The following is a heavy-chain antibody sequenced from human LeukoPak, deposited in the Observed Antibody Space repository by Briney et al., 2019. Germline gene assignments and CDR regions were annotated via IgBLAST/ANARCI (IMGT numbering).Heavy chain of an antibody. CDR3: ARRIAVAGQDYYYYGMDV. D-gene: IGHD6-19*01. J-gene: IGHJ6*02. V-gene: IGHV4-59*08. CDR2: IYYSGSA. Sequence: SETLSLTCSVSGXSIGSYYWSWIRQPPGKGREWIGYIYYSGSANYNPSLKSRVTISVDTSKKQFSLRLSSVTAADTAVYYCARRIAVAGQDYYYYGMDVWGQGTTVTVSS. CDR1: GXSIGSYY.